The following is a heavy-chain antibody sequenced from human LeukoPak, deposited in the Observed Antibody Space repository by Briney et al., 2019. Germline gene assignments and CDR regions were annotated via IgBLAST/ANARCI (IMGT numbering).Heavy chain of an antibody. V-gene: IGHV4-34*01. D-gene: IGHD3-3*01. CDR2: INHSGST. CDR1: GGSFSGYY. CDR3: ASAKLFGEAY. J-gene: IGHJ4*02. Sequence: SETLSLTCAVYGGSFSGYYWSWIRQPPGKGLEWIGEINHSGSTNYNPSLKSRVTISVDTSKNQFSLKLSSVTAADTAVYYCASAKLFGEAYWGQGTLVTVSS.